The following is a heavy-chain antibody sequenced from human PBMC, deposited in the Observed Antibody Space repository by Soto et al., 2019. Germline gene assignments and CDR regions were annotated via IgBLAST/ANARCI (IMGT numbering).Heavy chain of an antibody. D-gene: IGHD3-10*01. CDR2: IQPGDSDT. J-gene: IGHJ6*02. V-gene: IGHV5-51*01. CDR3: ARRGGVRVIGDFYYYGLDA. Sequence: GESLKISCKGSGYSFTSYWIAWVRQMPGKGLEWMGIIQPGDSDTRYSPSLQGQVTISADKSISTAYMQWSSLKASDTGIYYCARRGGVRVIGDFYYYGLDAWGQGTTVTVSS. CDR1: GYSFTSYW.